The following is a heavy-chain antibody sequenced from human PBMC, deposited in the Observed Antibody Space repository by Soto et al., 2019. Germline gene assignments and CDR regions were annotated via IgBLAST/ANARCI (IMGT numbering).Heavy chain of an antibody. V-gene: IGHV3-23*04. CDR2: LSGSGGST. Sequence: EVQLVESGGGLVQPGGSLRLSCAASGFTFNTYAMSCVRQAPGKGLEWDAALSGSGGSTYYAASVKGQFTISRDNSKNTLYLKMNSLRAEDTAVDYCAKQYYYDSSGYWDDAFDIWGQWTMVTVAS. J-gene: IGHJ3*02. CDR3: AKQYYYDSSGYWDDAFDI. D-gene: IGHD3-22*01. CDR1: GFTFNTYA.